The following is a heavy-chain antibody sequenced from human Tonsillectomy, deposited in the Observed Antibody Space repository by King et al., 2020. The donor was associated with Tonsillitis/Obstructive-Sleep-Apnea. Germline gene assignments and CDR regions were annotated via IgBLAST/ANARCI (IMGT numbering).Heavy chain of an antibody. CDR3: ARGRSSVKNYYMDV. CDR1: GGSIKNYY. D-gene: IGHD6-6*01. CDR2: IYNSGTT. V-gene: IGHV4-59*01. J-gene: IGHJ6*03. Sequence: QLQESGPGLVMPSETLSLTCTVSGGSIKNYYWTWVRQTTGKGLEWIGYIYNSGTTHFNPSLKSRVTMSADKNQLSLRLTSVTPADTAVYYCARGRSSVKNYYMDVWGKGTAVAVSS.